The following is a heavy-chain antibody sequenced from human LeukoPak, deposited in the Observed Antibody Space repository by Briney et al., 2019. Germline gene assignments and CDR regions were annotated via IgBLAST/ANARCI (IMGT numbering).Heavy chain of an antibody. CDR2: IIPILGIA. CDR1: GGTFSSYA. V-gene: IGHV1-69*04. Sequence: GASVKVSCKASGGTFSSYAISWVRQAPGQGLEWMGRIIPILGIANYAQKFQGRVTITADKSTSTAYMELRSLRSDDTAVYYCAREGSGYDFGYYFDYWGQGTLVTVSS. D-gene: IGHD5-12*01. J-gene: IGHJ4*02. CDR3: AREGSGYDFGYYFDY.